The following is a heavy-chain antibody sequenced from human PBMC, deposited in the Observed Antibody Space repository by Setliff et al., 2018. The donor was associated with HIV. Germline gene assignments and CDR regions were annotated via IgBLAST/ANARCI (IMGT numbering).Heavy chain of an antibody. CDR3: ARDVPWGDYYYYMDV. J-gene: IGHJ6*03. D-gene: IGHD3-16*01. CDR1: GGSISSYY. Sequence: SETLSLTCTVSGGSISSYYWSWIRQPAGKGLEWIGHIYTSGSTNYNPSLKSRVPMSVDTSKNQFSLKLSSVTAADTAVYYCARDVPWGDYYYYMDVRGKGTTVTVSS. V-gene: IGHV4-4*07. CDR2: IYTSGST.